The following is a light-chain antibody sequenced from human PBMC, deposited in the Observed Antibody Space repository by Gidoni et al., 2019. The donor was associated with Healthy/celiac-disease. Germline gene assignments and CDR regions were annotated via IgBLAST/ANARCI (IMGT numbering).Light chain of an antibody. Sequence: DMVMPQSPLSLPVTPGEPASISCRSSQSLLHSNGYNYLDWYLEKPGQSPQLLIYLGSNRASGVPDRFSGSGSGTDFTLKISRVEAEDVGVSYCMQALQTPLTFGGGTKVEIK. V-gene: IGKV2-28*01. CDR2: LGS. CDR3: MQALQTPLT. J-gene: IGKJ4*01. CDR1: QSLLHSNGYNY.